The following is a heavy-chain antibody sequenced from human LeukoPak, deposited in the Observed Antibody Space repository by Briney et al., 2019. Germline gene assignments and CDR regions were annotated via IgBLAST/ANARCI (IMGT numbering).Heavy chain of an antibody. CDR3: ARHRDIVLVPAAMDV. J-gene: IGHJ6*02. CDR2: IYPADSDT. V-gene: IGHV5-51*01. Sequence: GESLKISCKGSGYSFTSYWIGWVRQMPGKGLEWMGIIYPADSDTTYSPSFQGQVTISADKSISTAYLQWSSLKTSDTAMYYCARHRDIVLVPAAMDVWGPGTTVTVSS. D-gene: IGHD2-2*01. CDR1: GYSFTSYW.